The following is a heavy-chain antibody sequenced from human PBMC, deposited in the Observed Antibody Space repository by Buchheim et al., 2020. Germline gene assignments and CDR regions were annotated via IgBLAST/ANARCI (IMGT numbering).Heavy chain of an antibody. CDR1: GFTFSSYG. J-gene: IGHJ4*02. Sequence: VQLVESGGGVVQPGRSLRLSCAASGFTFSSYGMSWVRQAPGKGLEWVSGISGGGGSTYYADSVKGRFTISRDNSKSTLYLQMNSLRAEDTAVYFCAKGSSGWYGPFDFWGQGTL. D-gene: IGHD6-19*01. V-gene: IGHV3-23*04. CDR2: ISGGGGST. CDR3: AKGSSGWYGPFDF.